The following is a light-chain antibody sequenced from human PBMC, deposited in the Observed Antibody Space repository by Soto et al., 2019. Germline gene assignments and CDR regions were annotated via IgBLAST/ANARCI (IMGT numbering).Light chain of an antibody. Sequence: EIVMTQSPPTLSVSPGERATLSCGASQSVRSNLAWYQQKPGQAPRLLIYGASTRATGIPARFSGSGSGTAFTLPISSLQSEDFAVYYCQQYNDWPPWTFGQGTKVEIK. CDR3: QQYNDWPPWT. J-gene: IGKJ1*01. V-gene: IGKV3-15*01. CDR1: QSVRSN. CDR2: GAS.